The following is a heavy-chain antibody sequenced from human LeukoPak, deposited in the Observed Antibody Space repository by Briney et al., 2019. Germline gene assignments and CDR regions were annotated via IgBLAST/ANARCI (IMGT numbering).Heavy chain of an antibody. CDR3: ARRRILPAAGTDY. CDR1: GGSFSGDD. D-gene: IGHD6-13*01. V-gene: IGHV4-34*01. CDR2: INHSGST. Sequence: SETLXLTCAVYGGSFSGDDWSWIRQPPGKGVEWGGEINHSGSTNSNPSLKTLVPISVDTSTNQFSLKLRSVTAPDTAVYSCARRRILPAAGTDYWGQGTLVTVSS. J-gene: IGHJ4*02.